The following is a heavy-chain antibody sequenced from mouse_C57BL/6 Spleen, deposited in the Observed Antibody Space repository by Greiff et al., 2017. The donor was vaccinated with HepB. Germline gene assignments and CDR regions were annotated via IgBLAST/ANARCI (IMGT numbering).Heavy chain of an antibody. CDR1: GYSITSGYY. CDR2: ISYDGSN. V-gene: IGHV3-6*01. D-gene: IGHD2-2*01. J-gene: IGHJ3*01. Sequence: VQLQQSGPGLVKPSQSLSLTCSVTGYSITSGYYWNWIRQFPGNKLEWMGYISYDGSNNYNPSLKNRISITRDTSKNQFFLKLNSVTTEDTATYYCASGGYDGFAYWGQGTLVTVSA. CDR3: ASGGYDGFAY.